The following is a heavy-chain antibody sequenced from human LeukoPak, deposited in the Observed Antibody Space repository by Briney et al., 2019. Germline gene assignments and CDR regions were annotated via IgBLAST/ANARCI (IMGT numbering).Heavy chain of an antibody. CDR3: ARERGTVTTSAFDP. CDR1: GGSIRSGSYY. V-gene: IGHV4-61*01. J-gene: IGHJ5*02. CDR2: IYYSGST. Sequence: SQTLSLTCTVPGGSIRSGSYYWSWIRQPPGKGLEWIGYIYYSGSTNYNPSLKSRVTISVDTSKNQFSLKLSSVTAADTAVYYCARERGTVTTSAFDPWGQGTLVTVSS. D-gene: IGHD4-17*01.